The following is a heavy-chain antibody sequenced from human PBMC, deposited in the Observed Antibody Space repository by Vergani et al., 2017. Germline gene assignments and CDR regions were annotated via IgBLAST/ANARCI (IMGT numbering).Heavy chain of an antibody. V-gene: IGHV1-69*02. D-gene: IGHD2-2*01. CDR3: ARQGYCSSTSCYGYYYYYGMDV. J-gene: IGHJ6*04. CDR2: IIPILGIA. Sequence: QVQLVQSGAEGKKPGSSVKVSCKASGGTFSSYTISWVRQAPGQGLEWMGRIIPILGIANYAQKFQGRVTITADKSTSTAYMELSSLRSEDTAVYYCARQGYCSSTSCYGYYYYYGMDVWDKGTTVTVSS. CDR1: GGTFSSYT.